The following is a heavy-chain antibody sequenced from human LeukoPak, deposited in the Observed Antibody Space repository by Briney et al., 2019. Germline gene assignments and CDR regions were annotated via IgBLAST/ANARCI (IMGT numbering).Heavy chain of an antibody. CDR3: AKEGDSSGYYFLAEYFQH. V-gene: IGHV3-23*01. Sequence: GGSLRLSCAASGFAFSSYAMSWVRQAPGKGLEWVSAISGSGGSTYYADSVKGRFTISRDNSKNTLYLQMNSLRAEDTAVYYCAKEGDSSGYYFLAEYFQHWGQGTLVTVSS. CDR2: ISGSGGST. CDR1: GFAFSSYA. J-gene: IGHJ1*01. D-gene: IGHD3-22*01.